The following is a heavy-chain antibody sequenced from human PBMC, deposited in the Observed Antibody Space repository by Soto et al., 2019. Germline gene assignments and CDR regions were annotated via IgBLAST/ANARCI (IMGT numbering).Heavy chain of an antibody. CDR2: INSYNGNT. J-gene: IGHJ4*02. Sequence: QVQLVQSGAEVKKPGASVKVSCKASGYTFTSYGISWVRQDPGQGLEWRGWINSYNGNTNYAQKLQGRVTMTTDTSTRTAYMELRSLRSDDTAVFYCARDPVAGTYFDSWGQGTLVNVTS. D-gene: IGHD6-19*01. CDR1: GYTFTSYG. CDR3: ARDPVAGTYFDS. V-gene: IGHV1-18*01.